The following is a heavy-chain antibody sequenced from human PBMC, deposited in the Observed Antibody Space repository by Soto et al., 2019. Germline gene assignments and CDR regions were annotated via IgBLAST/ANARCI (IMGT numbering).Heavy chain of an antibody. V-gene: IGHV3-30*18. CDR3: AKDWGGWIRLWYGGPCDY. J-gene: IGHJ4*02. CDR2: MSYDGSNK. Sequence: QVQLVESGGGVVQPGRSLRLSCAASGFTFSSYGMHWVRQAPGKGLEWVAVMSYDGSNKYYADSVKGRFTISRDNSNNTLYLQMNSLRAEDTAVYFCAKDWGGWIRLWYGGPCDYWGQGSLVTASS. D-gene: IGHD5-18*01. CDR1: GFTFSSYG.